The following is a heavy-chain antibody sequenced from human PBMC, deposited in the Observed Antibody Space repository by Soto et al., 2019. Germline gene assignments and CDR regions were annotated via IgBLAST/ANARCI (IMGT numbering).Heavy chain of an antibody. CDR2: FDPEDGET. J-gene: IGHJ6*03. V-gene: IGHV1-24*01. CDR3: ARVRQLVGYFYYYMDV. Sequence: ASVKVSCKASGYTLTSYAMHWVRQAPGQRLEWMGGFDPEDGETIYAQKFQGRVTMTRNTSISTAYMELSSLRSDDTAIYYCARVRQLVGYFYYYMDVWGKGTTVTVSS. CDR1: GYTLTSYA. D-gene: IGHD6-6*01.